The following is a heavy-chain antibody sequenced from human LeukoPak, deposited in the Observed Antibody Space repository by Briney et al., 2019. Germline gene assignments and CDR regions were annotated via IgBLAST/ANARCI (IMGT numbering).Heavy chain of an antibody. CDR3: ARRVAVAGTQNEFDY. V-gene: IGHV4-39*01. Sequence: PSETLSLTCTVSGGSISSSSYYWGWIRQPPGKGLEWIGSTYYSGSTYYNPSLKSRVTISVDTSKNQFSLKLSSVTAADTAVYYCARRVAVAGTQNEFDYWGQGTLVTVSS. CDR2: TYYSGST. J-gene: IGHJ4*02. CDR1: GGSISSSSYY. D-gene: IGHD6-19*01.